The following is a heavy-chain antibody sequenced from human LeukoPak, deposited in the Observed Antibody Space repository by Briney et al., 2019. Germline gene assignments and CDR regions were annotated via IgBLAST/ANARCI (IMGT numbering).Heavy chain of an antibody. Sequence: GGSLRLSCAASGFTFSSYGTHWVRQAPGKGLEWVAVISYDGSNKYYADSVKGRFTISRDNAKNSLYLQMNSLRAEDTAVYYCAKGGDGYNHYFDYWGQGTLVTVSS. CDR2: ISYDGSNK. CDR1: GFTFSSYG. V-gene: IGHV3-30*18. J-gene: IGHJ4*02. D-gene: IGHD5-24*01. CDR3: AKGGDGYNHYFDY.